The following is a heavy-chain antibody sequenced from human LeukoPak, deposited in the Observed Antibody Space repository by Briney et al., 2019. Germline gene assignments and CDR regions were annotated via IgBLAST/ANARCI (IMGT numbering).Heavy chain of an antibody. D-gene: IGHD2-15*01. J-gene: IGHJ5*02. CDR3: ARGDIVVVVAAGLIMNWFDP. CDR2: IYYSGST. V-gene: IGHV4-59*08. Sequence: SETLSLTCTVSGGSIFSYYWSWIRQPPGKGLEWMGYIYYSGSTNYNPSLKSRVTISVDTSKNQFSLRVSSVTAADTAVYYCARGDIVVVVAAGLIMNWFDPWGQGTLVTVSS. CDR1: GGSIFSYY.